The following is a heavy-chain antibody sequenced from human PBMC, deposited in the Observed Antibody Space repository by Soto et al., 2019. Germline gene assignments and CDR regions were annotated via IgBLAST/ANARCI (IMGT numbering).Heavy chain of an antibody. CDR2: INPSGGST. CDR3: ATSELAAAGTPTPYYYYGMDV. Sequence: GASVKVSCKASGYTFTSYYMHWVRQAPGQGLEWMGIINPSGGSTSYAQKFQGRVTMTRDTSTSTVYMELSSLRSEDTAVYYCATSELAAAGTPTPYYYYGMDVWGQGTTVTVSS. CDR1: GYTFTSYY. J-gene: IGHJ6*02. D-gene: IGHD6-13*01. V-gene: IGHV1-46*01.